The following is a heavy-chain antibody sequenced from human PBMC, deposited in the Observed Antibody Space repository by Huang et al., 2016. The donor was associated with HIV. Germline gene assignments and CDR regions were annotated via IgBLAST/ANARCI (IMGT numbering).Heavy chain of an antibody. V-gene: IGHV3-23*01. CDR3: AKQSSGWYVSADAFDI. CDR2: ISGSGGST. CDR1: GFTFSSDA. Sequence: EVQLLESGGGLVQPGGSLRLSCAASGFTFSSDAMSWVRQAPGKGLECVSAISGSGGSTYYADSVKGRFTISRDNSKNTLYLQMNSLRAEDTAVYYCAKQSSGWYVSADAFDIWGQGTMVTVSS. D-gene: IGHD6-19*01. J-gene: IGHJ3*02.